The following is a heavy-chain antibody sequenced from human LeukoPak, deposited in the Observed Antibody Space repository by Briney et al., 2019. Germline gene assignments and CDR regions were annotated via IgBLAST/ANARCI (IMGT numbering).Heavy chain of an antibody. CDR1: GYTFTGYY. V-gene: IGHV1-8*02. Sequence: ASVKVSCKASGYTFTGYYIHWVRQATGQGLEWMGWMNPNSGNTGYAQKFQGRVTMTRNTSISTAYMELSSLRSEDTAVYYCARGRAGARDYYYYGMDVWGQGTTVTVSS. CDR3: ARGRAGARDYYYYGMDV. CDR2: MNPNSGNT. J-gene: IGHJ6*02. D-gene: IGHD1-26*01.